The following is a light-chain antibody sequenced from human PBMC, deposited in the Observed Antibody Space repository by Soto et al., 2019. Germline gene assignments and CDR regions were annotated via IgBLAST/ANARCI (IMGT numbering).Light chain of an antibody. V-gene: IGKV1-5*03. Sequence: DIQMTQSPSTLSASVGDRVTITCRASQSISSWLAWYQQKPGKAPKLLIYKASSLDSGVPSRFGGSGSGTEFTLTSSSLQPYDFATYYCQQYNSYPYTFGQGTKLEIK. J-gene: IGKJ2*01. CDR2: KAS. CDR3: QQYNSYPYT. CDR1: QSISSW.